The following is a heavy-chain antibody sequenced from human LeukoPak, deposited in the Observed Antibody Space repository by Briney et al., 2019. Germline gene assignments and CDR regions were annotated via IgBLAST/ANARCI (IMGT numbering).Heavy chain of an antibody. CDR3: AKEYTGTFSPFPSYFDN. CDR2: ITGSGGRT. J-gene: IGHJ4*02. V-gene: IGHV3-23*01. Sequence: GGSLRLSCAASGFTFSSYAMNWVRQAPGKGLEWVSAITGSGGRTYYADSGKGRFTISRDNSKNTLYLQMNSLRAEDTAIYYCAKEYTGTFSPFPSYFDNWGQGTLVTVSS. D-gene: IGHD1-26*01. CDR1: GFTFSSYA.